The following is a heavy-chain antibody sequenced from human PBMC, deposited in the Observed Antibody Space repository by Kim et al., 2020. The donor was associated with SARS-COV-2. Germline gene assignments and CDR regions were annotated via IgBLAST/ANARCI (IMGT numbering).Heavy chain of an antibody. J-gene: IGHJ6*02. V-gene: IGHV3-64D*09. CDR2: ISSNGGST. D-gene: IGHD6-6*01. CDR3: VKGNGSSYYYYGMDV. CDR1: GFTFSSYA. Sequence: GGSLRLSCSASGFTFSSYAMHWVRQAPGKGLEYVSAISSNGGSTYYADSVKGRFTISRDNSKNTLYLQMSSLRAEDTAVYYCVKGNGSSYYYYGMDVWGQGPTAPVSS.